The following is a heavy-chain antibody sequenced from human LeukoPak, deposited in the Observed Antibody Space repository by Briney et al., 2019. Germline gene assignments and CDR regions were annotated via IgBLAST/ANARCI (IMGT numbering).Heavy chain of an antibody. CDR1: GFTFSSYW. V-gene: IGHV3-7*05. CDR2: IKPDGSEK. CDR3: ARDRRGSSGWYYFDY. D-gene: IGHD6-19*01. J-gene: IGHJ4*02. Sequence: GGSLRLSCAASGFTFSSYWMSWVRQAPGKGLEWVAYIKPDGSEKYYVDSLKGRFTVSRDNAENSLYLQMNSLRAEDTAVYYCARDRRGSSGWYYFDYWGRGTLDTVSS.